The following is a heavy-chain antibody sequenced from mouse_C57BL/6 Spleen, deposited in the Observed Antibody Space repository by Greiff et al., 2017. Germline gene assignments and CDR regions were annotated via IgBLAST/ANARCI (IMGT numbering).Heavy chain of an antibody. Sequence: VQLQQPGAELVKPGASVKLSCKASGYTFTSYWMHWVKQRPGRGLEWIGRIDPNSGGTKYNEKFKSKATLTVDKPSSTAYMQLSSLTSEDSAVYYCARGKIYDYDEDWYFDVWGTGTTVTVSS. V-gene: IGHV1-72*01. J-gene: IGHJ1*03. CDR2: IDPNSGGT. CDR3: ARGKIYDYDEDWYFDV. CDR1: GYTFTSYW. D-gene: IGHD2-4*01.